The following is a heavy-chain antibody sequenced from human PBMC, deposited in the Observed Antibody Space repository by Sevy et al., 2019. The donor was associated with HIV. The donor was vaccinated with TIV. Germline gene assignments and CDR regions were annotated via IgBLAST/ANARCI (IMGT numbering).Heavy chain of an antibody. D-gene: IGHD3-9*01. CDR1: GFSLSKYW. J-gene: IGHJ4*02. Sequence: GGSLRLSCAASGFSLSKYWMSWVRQAPGKGLEWVANIKEDGSQKNYLKSVKGRFTISRDNAKNLLYLQMNNLRADDTAVYYCARDPDIVSGYPSHYFDYWGQGTLVTVSS. CDR2: IKEDGSQK. V-gene: IGHV3-7*01. CDR3: ARDPDIVSGYPSHYFDY.